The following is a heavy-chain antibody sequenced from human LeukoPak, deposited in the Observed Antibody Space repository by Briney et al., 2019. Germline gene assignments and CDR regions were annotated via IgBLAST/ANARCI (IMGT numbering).Heavy chain of an antibody. CDR2: INHSGST. D-gene: IGHD3-3*01. J-gene: IGHJ6*03. V-gene: IGHV4-34*01. Sequence: SETLSLTCAVYGGSFSGYYWSWIRQPPGKGLEWIGEINHSGSTNYNPSLKSRVTISVDTSRNQFSLKLSSVTAADTAVYYCARAWRKGMDVWGKGTTVTVSS. CDR3: ARAWRKGMDV. CDR1: GGSFSGYY.